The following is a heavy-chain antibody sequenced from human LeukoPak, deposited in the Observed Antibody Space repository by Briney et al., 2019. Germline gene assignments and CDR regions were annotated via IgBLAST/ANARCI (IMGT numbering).Heavy chain of an antibody. CDR2: INPSGGST. V-gene: IGHV1-46*01. J-gene: IGHJ3*02. CDR1: GYTFTSYC. D-gene: IGHD2-15*01. Sequence: ASVKVSCKASGYTFTSYCMHWVRQAPGQGLEWMGIINPSGGSTSYAQKFQGRVTMTRDMSTSTVYMELSSLRSEDTAVYYCARGGYCSGGSCYSGAFDIWGQGTMVTVSS. CDR3: ARGGYCSGGSCYSGAFDI.